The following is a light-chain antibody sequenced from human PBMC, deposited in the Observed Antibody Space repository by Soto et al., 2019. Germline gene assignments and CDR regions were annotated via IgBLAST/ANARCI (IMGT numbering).Light chain of an antibody. Sequence: EVVLTQSPDTLSLPPGERATLSCRASQSVSSYLAWYQQKPGQAPRLLIYGASNRATGIPDRFSGSGSGTEFPLTISRLEPEDFAVYYCQQYGSSGTFGQGTKGDIK. CDR3: QQYGSSGT. CDR2: GAS. V-gene: IGKV3-20*01. J-gene: IGKJ1*01. CDR1: QSVSSY.